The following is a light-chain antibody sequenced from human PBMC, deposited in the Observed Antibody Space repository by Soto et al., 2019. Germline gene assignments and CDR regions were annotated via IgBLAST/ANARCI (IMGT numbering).Light chain of an antibody. Sequence: EIVLPKSPGPLSLSPGERATLSCRAGQSVSSSYLAWYQQKPGHAPWLLIYCASSRATGIPDMCSGCSSGTDFTLTISRLEPEEFAVYYCQQYGNSPPRTFGGGTKVDIK. CDR3: QQYGNSPPRT. CDR2: CAS. V-gene: IGKV3-20*01. J-gene: IGKJ4*01. CDR1: QSVSSSY.